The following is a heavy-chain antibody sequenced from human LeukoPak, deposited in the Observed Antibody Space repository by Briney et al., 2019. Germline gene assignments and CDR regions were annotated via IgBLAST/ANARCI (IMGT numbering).Heavy chain of an antibody. D-gene: IGHD6-19*01. J-gene: IGHJ3*02. CDR2: IWYDGSNK. Sequence: GGSLRLSCAASGFTFSSYGMHWVRQAPGKGLEWVAVIWYDGSNKYYADSVKGRFTISRDNSKNTLYLQMNSLRAEDTAVYYCARVLYSSGRHAFDIWGQGTMVTVSS. CDR1: GFTFSSYG. V-gene: IGHV3-33*01. CDR3: ARVLYSSGRHAFDI.